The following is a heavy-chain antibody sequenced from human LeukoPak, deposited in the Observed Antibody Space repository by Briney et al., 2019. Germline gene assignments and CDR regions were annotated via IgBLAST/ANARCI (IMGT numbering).Heavy chain of an antibody. Sequence: GGSLRLSCAASGFTFGDYYMNWIRQAPGKGLEWVSYISSSGSTICYATSVRGRFTISRDNAKNSLYLQLNSMRTEDTAVYYCARRGVVGLGLGSGIYEEYYFDYWGQGALVTVSS. J-gene: IGHJ4*02. V-gene: IGHV3-11*01. CDR3: ARRGVVGLGLGSGIYEEYYFDY. CDR1: GFTFGDYY. D-gene: IGHD3-10*01. CDR2: ISSSGSTI.